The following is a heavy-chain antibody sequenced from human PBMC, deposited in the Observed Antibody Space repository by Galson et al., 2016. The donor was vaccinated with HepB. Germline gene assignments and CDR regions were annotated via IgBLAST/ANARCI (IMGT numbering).Heavy chain of an antibody. J-gene: IGHJ4*02. D-gene: IGHD6-19*01. V-gene: IGHV4-39*01. CDR3: ASKGKEWLVHGYFDY. CDR1: GGSINSSSFY. CDR2: LYFGANT. Sequence: SETLSLTCSVSGGSINSSSFYWGWLRQSPGRGLEWIGTLYFGANTYYNPSLKSRVTISVDTSNNQFSLKLTSVTAEDTAIYYCASKGKEWLVHGYFDYWGQGTLATVSS.